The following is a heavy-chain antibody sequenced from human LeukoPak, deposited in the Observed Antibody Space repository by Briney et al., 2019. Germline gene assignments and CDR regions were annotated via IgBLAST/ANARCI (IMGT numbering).Heavy chain of an antibody. J-gene: IGHJ5*02. CDR2: IIPNSGGT. CDR1: GYTFTGYY. Sequence: GASVKVSCKASGYTFTGYYMHWVRQAPGQGLEWMGWIIPNSGGTNYAQKFQGRVTMTRDTSISTAYMELSRLRSDDPAVYYCARERQQLDGTVLDPWGQGTLVTVSS. V-gene: IGHV1-2*02. CDR3: ARERQQLDGTVLDP. D-gene: IGHD6-13*01.